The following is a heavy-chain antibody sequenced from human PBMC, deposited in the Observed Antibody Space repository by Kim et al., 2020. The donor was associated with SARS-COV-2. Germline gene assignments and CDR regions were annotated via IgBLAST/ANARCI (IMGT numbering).Heavy chain of an antibody. J-gene: IGHJ4*02. CDR2: IWYDGSNK. D-gene: IGHD3-10*01. Sequence: SLRLSFASSGFTFSSYGMHWVRQAPGKGLEWVAVIWYDGSNKYYADSVKGRFTISRDNSKNTLYLQMNSLRAEDTDVYYCARDHDYGSGSVDYWGQGT. CDR3: ARDHDYGSGSVDY. CDR1: GFTFSSYG. V-gene: IGHV3-33*01.